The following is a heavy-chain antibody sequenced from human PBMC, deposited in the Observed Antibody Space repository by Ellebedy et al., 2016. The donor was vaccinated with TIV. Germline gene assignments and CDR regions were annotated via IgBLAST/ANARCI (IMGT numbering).Heavy chain of an antibody. D-gene: IGHD2-2*01. CDR2: IHYSGCT. V-gene: IGHV4-39*01. J-gene: IGHJ5*02. CDR1: GGSISSSSYY. Sequence: SETLSLTXTVSGGSISSSSYYWGWIRQNPGKGLEWIGIIHYSGCTYYNSSLKSRVTISADTSKNQFSLKLSSVTAADTAVYYCARPEGYCSSTSCFRGFDPWGQGTLVTVSS. CDR3: ARPEGYCSSTSCFRGFDP.